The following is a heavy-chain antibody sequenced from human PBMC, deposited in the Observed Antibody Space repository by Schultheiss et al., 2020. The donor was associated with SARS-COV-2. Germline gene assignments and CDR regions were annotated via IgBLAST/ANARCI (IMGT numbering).Heavy chain of an antibody. CDR1: GFTFSSYG. V-gene: IGHV3-33*01. J-gene: IGHJ1*01. CDR3: ARDRDYGDYGVALFQH. CDR2: IWYDGSNK. D-gene: IGHD4-17*01. Sequence: GESLKISCAASGFTFSSYGMHWVRQAPGKGLEWVAVIWYDGSNKYYADSVKGRFTISRDNSKNMLYLQMNSLRAEDTAVYYCARDRDYGDYGVALFQHWGQGTLFTFAS.